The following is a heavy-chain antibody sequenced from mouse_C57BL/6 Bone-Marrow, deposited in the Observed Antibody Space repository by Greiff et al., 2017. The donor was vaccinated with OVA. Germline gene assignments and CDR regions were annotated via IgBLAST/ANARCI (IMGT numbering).Heavy chain of an antibody. CDR1: GFSFNTYA. V-gene: IGHV10-1*01. CDR3: VRRWGDY. CDR2: IRSKSNNYAT. Sequence: EVKLQESGGGLVQPKGSLKLSCAASGFSFNTYAMNWVRQAPGKGLEWVARIRSKSNNYATYYADSVKDRFTISRDDSESMLYLQTNNLKTEDTAMYYCVRRWGDYWGQGTTLTVSS. D-gene: IGHD4-1*01. J-gene: IGHJ2*01.